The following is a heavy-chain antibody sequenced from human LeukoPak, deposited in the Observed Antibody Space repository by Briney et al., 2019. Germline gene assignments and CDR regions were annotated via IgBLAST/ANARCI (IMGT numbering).Heavy chain of an antibody. CDR2: FSGVVGTT. J-gene: IGHJ6*03. CDR1: GLTFSAFA. D-gene: IGHD2-8*01. V-gene: IGHV3-23*01. CDR3: ANGNRCTSPNCLGYYYFYMDV. Sequence: GGPLRPSGPPSGLTFSAFAMTWFGQPPGRGWGWAPGFSGVVGTTYYADSVKGRFTISRDNSKNTLYLQMNSLRAEDTAVYYCANGNRCTSPNCLGYYYFYMDVWGKGTTVTVPS.